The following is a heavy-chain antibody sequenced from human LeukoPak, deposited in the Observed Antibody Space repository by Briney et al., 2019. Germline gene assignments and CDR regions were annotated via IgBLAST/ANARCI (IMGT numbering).Heavy chain of an antibody. D-gene: IGHD2-2*01. CDR2: IDQGGNT. CDR1: GGSLSGYY. V-gene: IGHV4-34*01. CDR3: ARPVHCSSTTCSGGGFDS. J-gene: IGHJ4*02. Sequence: SETLSLTCAVYGGSLSGYYWSWIRQPPGKGLEWIGEIDQGGNTNYDPSLKSRVTISVDTSRNQFSLKLSPVTAADTAVYYCARPVHCSSTTCSGGGFDSWGQGTLATVSS.